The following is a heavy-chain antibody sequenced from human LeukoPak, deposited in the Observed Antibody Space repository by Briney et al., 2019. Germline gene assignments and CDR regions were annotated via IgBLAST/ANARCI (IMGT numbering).Heavy chain of an antibody. V-gene: IGHV4-34*01. J-gene: IGHJ4*02. CDR1: GGSFSGYH. CDR2: INHSGST. D-gene: IGHD5-12*01. CDR3: ARGGMATITVIDY. Sequence: MASETLSLTCAVYGGSFSGYHWSWIRQPPGKGLEWIGEINHSGSTNYNPSLKSRVTISVDTSKNQFSLRLSSVTAADTAVYYCARGGMATITVIDYWGQGTLVTVSS.